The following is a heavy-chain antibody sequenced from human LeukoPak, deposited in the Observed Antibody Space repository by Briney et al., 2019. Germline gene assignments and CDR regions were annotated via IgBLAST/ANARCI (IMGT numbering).Heavy chain of an antibody. D-gene: IGHD3-22*01. V-gene: IGHV3-74*01. J-gene: IGHJ4*02. CDR2: INSDGSST. CDR3: ALGSAYWNY. CDR1: GFTFSSYW. Sequence: GGCLRLSCAASGFTFSSYWMHWVRHAPGKGLVWVSRINSDGSSTSYADSVKGRFTISRDNAKNTLYLQMNSLRAEDTAVYYCALGSAYWNYRGQGNPLIVSS.